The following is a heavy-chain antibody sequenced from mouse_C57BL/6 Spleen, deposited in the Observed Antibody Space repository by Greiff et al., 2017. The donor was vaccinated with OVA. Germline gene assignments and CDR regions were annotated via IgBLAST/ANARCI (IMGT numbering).Heavy chain of an antibody. CDR3: ARDWEITTGYYFDY. J-gene: IGHJ2*01. CDR1: GYTFTSYW. D-gene: IGHD2-4*01. Sequence: QVQLPQPGAELVKPGASVKLSCKASGYTFTSYWMHWVKQRPGQGLEWIGMIHPNSGSTNYNEKFKSKATLTVDKSSSTAYMQLSSLTSEDSAVYYCARDWEITTGYYFDYWGQGTTLTVSS. CDR2: IHPNSGST. V-gene: IGHV1-64*01.